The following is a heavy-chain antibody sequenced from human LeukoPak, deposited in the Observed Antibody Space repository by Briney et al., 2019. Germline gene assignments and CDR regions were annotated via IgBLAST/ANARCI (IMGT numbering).Heavy chain of an antibody. Sequence: SETLSLTCTVSGDTISSYYWSWIRQPPGKGLEWIGYIYYSGSTKYNPSLKSRVTMSLDTSKSQFSLKLNSVTAADTAVYYCARDRRWELLHAFDIWGQGTMVTVSS. V-gene: IGHV4-59*01. CDR1: GDTISSYY. CDR3: ARDRRWELLHAFDI. CDR2: IYYSGST. D-gene: IGHD1-26*01. J-gene: IGHJ3*02.